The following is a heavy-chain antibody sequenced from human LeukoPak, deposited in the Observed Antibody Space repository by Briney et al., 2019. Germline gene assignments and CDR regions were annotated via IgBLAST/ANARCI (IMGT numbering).Heavy chain of an antibody. D-gene: IGHD6-19*01. V-gene: IGHV3-33*08. CDR3: ARAPSSGWVDY. Sequence: GRSLRLSCAASEFTFSNFDMHWVRQAPGKGLEWVAVIWYDGSNKYYADSVKGRFTISRDNSKNTLYLQMNSLRAEDTAVYYCARAPSSGWVDYWGQGTLVTVSS. CDR1: EFTFSNFD. J-gene: IGHJ4*02. CDR2: IWYDGSNK.